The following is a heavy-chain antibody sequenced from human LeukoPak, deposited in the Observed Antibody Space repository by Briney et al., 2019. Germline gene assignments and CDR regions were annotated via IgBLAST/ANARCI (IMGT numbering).Heavy chain of an antibody. J-gene: IGHJ4*02. CDR3: AKNRLEQWLGGAFDS. Sequence: PGGSLRLSCEASGFTLSSYDMHWVRQAPGKGLEWVAVTSYDGTNKYYADSVKGRFTISRDNSKNTLYLQMNSLRPEDTAVYYCAKNRLEQWLGGAFDSWGQGTLVTVSS. CDR2: TSYDGTNK. CDR1: GFTLSSYD. D-gene: IGHD6-19*01. V-gene: IGHV3-30*18.